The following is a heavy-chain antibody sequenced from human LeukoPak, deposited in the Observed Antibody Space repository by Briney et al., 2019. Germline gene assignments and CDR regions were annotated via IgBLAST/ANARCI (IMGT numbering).Heavy chain of an antibody. CDR3: ARDTYYYDSSGSYLVYFDY. J-gene: IGHJ4*02. Sequence: PGGSLRLSCAASGFTFSSYQMNWVRQAPGKGLEGVSYISSSGSTIYYADSVKGRFTISRDNAKNSLYLQMNSLRAEDTAVYYCARDTYYYDSSGSYLVYFDYWGQGTLVTVSS. D-gene: IGHD3-22*01. CDR2: ISSSGSTI. V-gene: IGHV3-48*03. CDR1: GFTFSSYQ.